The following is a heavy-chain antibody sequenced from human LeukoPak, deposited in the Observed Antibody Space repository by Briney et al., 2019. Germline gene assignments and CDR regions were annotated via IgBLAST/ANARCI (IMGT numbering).Heavy chain of an antibody. V-gene: IGHV1-18*01. J-gene: IGHJ4*02. Sequence: GASVKVSCKASGYTFTSYGFSWVRQAPGQGLEWMGWISAYNDNTNYAQKLQGRATMTTDTSTSTAYMELRSLRSDDTAVYYCARALCSSTSCYVLAIDYWGQGTLVTVSS. CDR3: ARALCSSTSCYVLAIDY. D-gene: IGHD2-2*01. CDR1: GYTFTSYG. CDR2: ISAYNDNT.